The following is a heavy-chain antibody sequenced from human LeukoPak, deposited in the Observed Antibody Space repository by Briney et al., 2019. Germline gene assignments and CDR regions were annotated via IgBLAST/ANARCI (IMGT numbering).Heavy chain of an antibody. J-gene: IGHJ4*02. V-gene: IGHV4-39*01. CDR2: IYYSGST. CDR1: GGSISSSSYY. D-gene: IGHD3-9*01. Sequence: PSETLSLTCTVSGGSISSSSYYWGWIRQPPGKGLEWIGSIYYSGSTYYNPSLKSRVTISVDTSKNQFSLKLSSVTAADTAVYYCARTGYDILTGYYTKNPIGGYFDYWGQGTLVTVSS. CDR3: ARTGYDILTGYYTKNPIGGYFDY.